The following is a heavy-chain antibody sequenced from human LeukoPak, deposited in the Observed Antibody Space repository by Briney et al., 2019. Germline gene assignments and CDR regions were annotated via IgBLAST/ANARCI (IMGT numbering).Heavy chain of an antibody. CDR2: LNSDGSTT. D-gene: IGHD2-15*01. CDR3: ARRGCSGGICYFDY. V-gene: IGHV3-74*01. Sequence: GGSLRLSCAASGFTFSTYWMYWVRQAPGKGLLWLSRLNSDGSTTNYADSVKGRFTISRDNAKNTVYLQMNSLRAEDTAVYYCARRGCSGGICYFDYWGQGTLVTVSS. J-gene: IGHJ4*02. CDR1: GFTFSTYW.